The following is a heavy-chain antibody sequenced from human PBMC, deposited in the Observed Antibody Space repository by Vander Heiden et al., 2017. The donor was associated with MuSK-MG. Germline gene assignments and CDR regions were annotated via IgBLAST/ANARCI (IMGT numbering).Heavy chain of an antibody. CDR1: GGSFSGYY. CDR3: ARRMSSCWYWVWFDP. J-gene: IGHJ5*02. V-gene: IGHV4-34*01. Sequence: QVQLQQWGAGLLKPSETLSLTCAVYGGSFSGYYWSWIRQPPGKGLEWIGEINHSGSTNYNPSLNSRVTISVDTSKNQFSLKLSSVTAADTAVYYCARRMSSCWYWVWFDPWGQGTLVTVSS. CDR2: INHSGST. D-gene: IGHD6-19*01.